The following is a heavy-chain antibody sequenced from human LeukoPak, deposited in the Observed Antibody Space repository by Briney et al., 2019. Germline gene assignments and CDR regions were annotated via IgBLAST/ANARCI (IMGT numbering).Heavy chain of an antibody. Sequence: GGSLRLSCAASGFTFSSYAMSWVRQAPGKGLEWVSVISGSGGSTYYADSVKGRFTISRDNSRNTVYLQMNSLRAEDTAVYYCARNRGELGTFDYWGQGTLVTVSS. CDR2: ISGSGGST. CDR3: ARNRGELGTFDY. D-gene: IGHD7-27*01. J-gene: IGHJ4*02. V-gene: IGHV3-23*01. CDR1: GFTFSSYA.